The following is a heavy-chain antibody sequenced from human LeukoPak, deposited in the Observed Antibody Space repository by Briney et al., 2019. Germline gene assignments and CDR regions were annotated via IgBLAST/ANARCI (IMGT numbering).Heavy chain of an antibody. CDR3: ARSPYGYYDSSGPFDY. D-gene: IGHD3-22*01. CDR2: FSSSGSTI. V-gene: IGHV3-11*04. J-gene: IGHJ4*02. CDR1: GFTFSDYY. Sequence: GGSLRLSCAASGFTFSDYYMSRIRQAPGKGLEWVSYFSSSGSTIYYADSVKGRFTISRDNAKNSLYLQMNSLRAEDTAVYYCARSPYGYYDSSGPFDYWGQGTLVTVSS.